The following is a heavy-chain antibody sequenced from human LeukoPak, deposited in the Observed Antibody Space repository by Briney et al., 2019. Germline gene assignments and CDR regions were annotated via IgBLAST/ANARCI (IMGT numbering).Heavy chain of an antibody. J-gene: IGHJ6*02. CDR1: GGTFTIYA. D-gene: IGHD3-22*01. V-gene: IGHV1-69*13. Sequence: SVKVSCKASGGTFTIYAISWVRHAPEQGLEWMGGIIPIFGTANYAQTLQGGVTTTADESPSTAYMERRSLRSQSTALYNSARVYYDSSGYFPPYYYYYGMDVWGQGTTVTVSS. CDR2: IIPIFGTA. CDR3: ARVYYDSSGYFPPYYYYYGMDV.